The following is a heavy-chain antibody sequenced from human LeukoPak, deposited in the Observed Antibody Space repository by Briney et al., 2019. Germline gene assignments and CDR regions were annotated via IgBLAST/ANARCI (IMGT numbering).Heavy chain of an antibody. D-gene: IGHD2-2*01. CDR2: ISSDETNI. CDR1: GFTFSNYG. CDR3: TRCPSSTSCYGILLDY. J-gene: IGHJ4*02. V-gene: IGHV3-30*03. Sequence: PGGSLRLSCATSGFTFSNYGMHWVRQAPGKGLEWVAVISSDETNIRYGDSVRGRFTVSRDNSKDTLSLQMNSLTAQDTAVYYCTRCPSSTSCYGILLDYWGQGTLVTVSS.